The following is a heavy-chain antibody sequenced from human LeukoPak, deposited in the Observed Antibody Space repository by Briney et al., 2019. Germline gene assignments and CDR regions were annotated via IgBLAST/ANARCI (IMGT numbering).Heavy chain of an antibody. Sequence: GGSLRLSCAASGFTFDDYAMHWVRQAPGKGLEWVSGISWNSGSIGYADSVKGRFTISRDNAQNSLYLQMNSLRVEDTAVYYCARVYSGVYFDYWGQGTLVTVSS. J-gene: IGHJ4*02. V-gene: IGHV3-9*01. CDR2: ISWNSGSI. CDR3: ARVYSGVYFDY. CDR1: GFTFDDYA. D-gene: IGHD1-26*01.